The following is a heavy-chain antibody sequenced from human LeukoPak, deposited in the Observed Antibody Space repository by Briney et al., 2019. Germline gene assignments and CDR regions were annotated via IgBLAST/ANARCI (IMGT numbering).Heavy chain of an antibody. J-gene: IGHJ3*02. Sequence: GGSLRLSCAGSGSTLSTYWMHWVRQAPGKGLVWVSRIKTDGSTTYYADSVKGRFTICRDNSKNTLYLQMNSLRAEDTAVYYCAKGVVPAAIGVDAFDIWGQGTMVTVSS. CDR1: GSTLSTYW. V-gene: IGHV3-74*01. D-gene: IGHD2-2*01. CDR3: AKGVVPAAIGVDAFDI. CDR2: IKTDGSTT.